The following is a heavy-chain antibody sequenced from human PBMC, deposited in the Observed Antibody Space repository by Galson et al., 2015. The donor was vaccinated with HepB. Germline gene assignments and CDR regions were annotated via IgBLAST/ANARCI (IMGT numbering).Heavy chain of an antibody. V-gene: IGHV3-30*03. J-gene: IGHJ6*02. CDR2: ISYDGSNK. D-gene: IGHD6-6*01. CDR1: GFTFSSYS. Sequence: SLRLSCAASGFTFSSYSMNWVRQAPGKGLEWVAVISYDGSNKYYADSVKGRFTISRDNSKNTLYLEMNSLRAEDTAVYYCARDWGGIAARPGPYYYYSMDVWGQGTTVTVSS. CDR3: ARDWGGIAARPGPYYYYSMDV.